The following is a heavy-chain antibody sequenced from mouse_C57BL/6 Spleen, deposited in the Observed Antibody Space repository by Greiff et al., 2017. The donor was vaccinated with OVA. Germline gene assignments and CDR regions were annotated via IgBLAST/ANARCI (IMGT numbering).Heavy chain of an antibody. CDR3: ARRAYYYGTPWYFDY. J-gene: IGHJ2*01. D-gene: IGHD1-1*01. Sequence: QVQLQQSGPELVKPGASVKLSCKASGYTFTSYDINWVKQRPGQGLEWIGWIYPRDGSTKYNEKFKGKATLTVDTSSSTAYMELHSLTSEDSAVYFCARRAYYYGTPWYFDYWGQGTTRTVSS. CDR1: GYTFTSYD. V-gene: IGHV1-85*01. CDR2: IYPRDGST.